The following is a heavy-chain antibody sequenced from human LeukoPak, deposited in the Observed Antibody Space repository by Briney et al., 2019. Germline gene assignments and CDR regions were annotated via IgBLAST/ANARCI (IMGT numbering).Heavy chain of an antibody. V-gene: IGHV3-30-3*01. CDR2: ISYDGSNK. J-gene: IGHJ4*02. D-gene: IGHD6-19*01. Sequence: GGSLRLSCAASGFTFSSYWMSWVRQAPGKGLEWVAVISYDGSNKYYADSVKGRFTISRDNSKNTLYLQMNSLRAEDTAVYYCAREISYSSGWYQHFDYWGQGTLVTVSS. CDR3: AREISYSSGWYQHFDY. CDR1: GFTFSSYW.